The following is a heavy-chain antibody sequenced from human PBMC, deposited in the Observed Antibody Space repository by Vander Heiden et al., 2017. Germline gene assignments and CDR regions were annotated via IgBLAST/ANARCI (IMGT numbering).Heavy chain of an antibody. V-gene: IGHV3-30-3*01. CDR3: ARDQAVTTPLAYFQH. D-gene: IGHD4-17*01. Sequence: QVQLVESGGGVVQPGRSLRLSCAASGFTFSSYAMHWFRQAPGKGREWVAVISYDGSNKYYADSVKGRFTISRDNSKNTLYLQMNSLRAEDTAVYYCARDQAVTTPLAYFQHWGQGTLVTVSS. CDR2: ISYDGSNK. CDR1: GFTFSSYA. J-gene: IGHJ1*01.